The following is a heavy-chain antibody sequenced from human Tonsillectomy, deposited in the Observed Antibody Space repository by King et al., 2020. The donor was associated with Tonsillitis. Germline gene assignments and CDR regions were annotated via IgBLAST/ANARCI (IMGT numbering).Heavy chain of an antibody. V-gene: IGHV3-30*02. D-gene: IGHD2-2*03. Sequence: HVQLVESGGGVVQPGGSLRLSCAASGFTFSSYGMHWVRQAPAKGLEWVAFTRSDESNNYYAQSVRGRFTISRDNSENTLYLQMNSLRAEDTAVYYCAKDLDINNYYPLPQTDHWGQGTLVTVSS. J-gene: IGHJ4*02. CDR3: AKDLDINNYYPLPQTDH. CDR1: GFTFSSYG. CDR2: TRSDESNN.